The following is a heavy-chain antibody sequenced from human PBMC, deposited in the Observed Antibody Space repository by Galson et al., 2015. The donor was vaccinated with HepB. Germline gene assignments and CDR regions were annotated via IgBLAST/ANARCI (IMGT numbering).Heavy chain of an antibody. CDR1: GFTFSSYA. D-gene: IGHD4-23*01. CDR3: ARDRFYGGDAFDI. Sequence: SLRLSCAASGFTFSSYAMHWVRQAPGKGLEWVAVISYDGSNKYYADSVKGRFTISRDNSKNTLYLQMNSLRAEDTAVYYCARDRFYGGDAFDIWGQGTMVTVSS. CDR2: ISYDGSNK. J-gene: IGHJ3*02. V-gene: IGHV3-30-3*01.